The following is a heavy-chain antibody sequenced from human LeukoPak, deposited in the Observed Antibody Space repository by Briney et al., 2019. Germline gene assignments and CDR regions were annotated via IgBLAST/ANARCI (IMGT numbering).Heavy chain of an antibody. D-gene: IGHD3-9*01. CDR3: ARGVDSAIDW. J-gene: IGHJ4*02. CDR1: GFTFSSYW. Sequence: GGSLRLSCAASGFTFSSYWMNWVRQAPGKGLEWVANINGDGRDKYYVSSVRGRFTTSRDNADNALYLQMNSLRGDDTALYYCARGVDSAIDWWGQGTLVTVSS. V-gene: IGHV3-7*01. CDR2: INGDGRDK.